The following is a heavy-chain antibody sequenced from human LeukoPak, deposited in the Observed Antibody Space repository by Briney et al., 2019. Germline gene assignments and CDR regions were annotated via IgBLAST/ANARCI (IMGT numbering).Heavy chain of an antibody. CDR3: FGGSGSSPHY. J-gene: IGHJ4*02. V-gene: IGHV3-23*01. Sequence: GGSLRLSCAASGFTFSTFAMIWVRQPPGKGLEWVSSIFPSGGEIHYADSVRGRFTISRDNSKSTLSLQMNSLKTEDTAVYYCFGGSGSSPHYWGQGTLVTVSS. D-gene: IGHD3-10*01. CDR2: IFPSGGEI. CDR1: GFTFSTFA.